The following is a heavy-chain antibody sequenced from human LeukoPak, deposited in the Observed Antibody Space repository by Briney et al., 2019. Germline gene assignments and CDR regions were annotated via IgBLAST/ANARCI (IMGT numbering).Heavy chain of an antibody. J-gene: IGHJ4*02. CDR2: IRYDGSNK. V-gene: IGHV3-30*02. CDR3: AKDLSSSWYGAPLDY. Sequence: GGSLRFSCAASGFTFSSYGMHWVRQAPGKGREWVAFIRYDGSNKYYADSVKGRFTISRDNSKNTLYLQMNSLRAEDTAVYYCAKDLSSSWYGAPLDYWGQGTLVTVSS. D-gene: IGHD6-13*01. CDR1: GFTFSSYG.